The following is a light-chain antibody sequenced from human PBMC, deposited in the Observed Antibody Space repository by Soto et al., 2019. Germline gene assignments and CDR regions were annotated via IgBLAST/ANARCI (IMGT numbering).Light chain of an antibody. Sequence: EIQMTQSPSSLSASVGGRVTITCRASQSISRYLNWYQQKPGKAPNVMIYVASSLQSEVPSRFSGSRSGTDFTLTITSLQPEDVATYYCQQSYGTPITFGQGTKVDI. V-gene: IGKV1-39*01. CDR2: VAS. J-gene: IGKJ1*01. CDR3: QQSYGTPIT. CDR1: QSISRY.